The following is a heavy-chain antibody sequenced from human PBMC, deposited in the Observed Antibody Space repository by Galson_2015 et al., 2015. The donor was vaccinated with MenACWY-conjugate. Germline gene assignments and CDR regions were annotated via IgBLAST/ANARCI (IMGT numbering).Heavy chain of an antibody. CDR3: AKANSGGICTSGWACWFDP. D-gene: IGHD2-15*01. V-gene: IGHV3-7*03. CDR1: GFTFSNFW. CDR2: IKQDGSEK. J-gene: IGHJ5*02. Sequence: SLRLSCAASGFTFSNFWMSWVRQAPGKGLEWVASIKQDGSEKYLVDSVKGRFTISRDNSKNMVYLQMNSLRAEDTAIYYCAKANSGGICTSGWACWFDPWGQGSLVIVSS.